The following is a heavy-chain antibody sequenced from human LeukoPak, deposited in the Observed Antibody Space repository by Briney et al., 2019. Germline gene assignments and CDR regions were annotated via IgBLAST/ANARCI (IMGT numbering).Heavy chain of an antibody. V-gene: IGHV4-39*01. CDR1: GGSISSSSYY. CDR2: IYYSGST. D-gene: IGHD3-10*01. CDR3: ARHGGPLYGSGSYPDY. J-gene: IGHJ4*02. Sequence: PSETLSLTCTVSGGSISSSSYYWGWIRQPPGKGLEWIGSIYYSGSTYYNPSLKSRVTISVDTSKNQFSLKLSSVTAADTAVYYCARHGGPLYGSGSYPDYWGQGTLATVSS.